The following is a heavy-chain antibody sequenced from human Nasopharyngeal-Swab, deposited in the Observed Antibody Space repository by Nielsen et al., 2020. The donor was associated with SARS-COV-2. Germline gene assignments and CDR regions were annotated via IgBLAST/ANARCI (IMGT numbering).Heavy chain of an antibody. J-gene: IGHJ5*02. Sequence: SETLSLTCTVSGGSISSYYWSWIRQPPGKGLEWIGYIYYSGNTNYNPSLKSRVTILIDTSKSQFPLKLSSVTAADTAVYYCARHTSSSGHLNWFDPWGQGNVVTVSS. CDR2: IYYSGNT. CDR1: GGSISSYY. CDR3: ARHTSSSGHLNWFDP. D-gene: IGHD3-3*01. V-gene: IGHV4-59*08.